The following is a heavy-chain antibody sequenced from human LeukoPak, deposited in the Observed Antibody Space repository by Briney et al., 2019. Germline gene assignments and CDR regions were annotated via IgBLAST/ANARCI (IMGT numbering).Heavy chain of an antibody. CDR1: GFTFSSYA. J-gene: IGHJ4*02. CDR3: ATYGSGNYYKKAFDY. Sequence: PGGSLRLSWAASGFTFSSYAMSWVRQAPGKGLELVSGISGGGGTTHYADSVQGRFTISRDNSKNTLYLQMNSLGAEDTAVYYCATYGSGNYYKKAFDYWGQGTLVTVSS. CDR2: ISGGGGTT. V-gene: IGHV3-23*01. D-gene: IGHD3-10*01.